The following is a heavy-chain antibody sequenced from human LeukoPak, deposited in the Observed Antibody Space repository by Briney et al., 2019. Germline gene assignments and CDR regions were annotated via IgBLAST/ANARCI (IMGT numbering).Heavy chain of an antibody. D-gene: IGHD3-22*01. V-gene: IGHV4-34*01. CDR2: INHSGST. Sequence: SETLSLTCAVYGGSFSGYCWSWIRQPPGKGLEWIGEINHSGSTNYNPSLKSRVTISVDTSKNRFSLKLSSVTAADTAVYYCARALYYYDSSGYYRKTHFDYWGQGTLVTVSS. J-gene: IGHJ4*02. CDR1: GGSFSGYC. CDR3: ARALYYYDSSGYYRKTHFDY.